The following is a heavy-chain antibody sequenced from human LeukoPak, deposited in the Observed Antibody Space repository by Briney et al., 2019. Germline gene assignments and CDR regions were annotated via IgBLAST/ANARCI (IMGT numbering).Heavy chain of an antibody. Sequence: PSGTLSLTCGVSGDSISNTNWWSWVRQPPGQGLEWIGEISLTGLTHYNPSLESRVTVSLDKSKNQLSLNLTSVTAADTAVYYCSRENGAFSPFGYWGQGILVTVLS. CDR3: SRENGAFSPFGY. V-gene: IGHV4-4*02. CDR1: GDSISNTNW. D-gene: IGHD2-8*01. J-gene: IGHJ4*02. CDR2: ISLTGLT.